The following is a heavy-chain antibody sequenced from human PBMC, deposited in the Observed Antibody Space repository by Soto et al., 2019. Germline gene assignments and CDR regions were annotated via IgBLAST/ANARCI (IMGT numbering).Heavy chain of an antibody. J-gene: IGHJ4*02. CDR3: AMLTRDL. D-gene: IGHD7-27*01. V-gene: IGHV4-39*01. CDR1: GGSISSSSYY. Sequence: PSETLSLTCTVSGGSISSSSYYWGWIRQPPGKGLEWIGSIYYSGSTYYNPSLKSRVTISVDTSKNQFSLKLSSVTAADTAVYYRAMLTRDLWGQGTLVTVSS. CDR2: IYYSGST.